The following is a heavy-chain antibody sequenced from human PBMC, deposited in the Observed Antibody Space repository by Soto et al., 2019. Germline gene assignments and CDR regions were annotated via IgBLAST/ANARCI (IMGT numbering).Heavy chain of an antibody. V-gene: IGHV3-73*01. D-gene: IGHD4-17*01. CDR3: TRVSVTPFDY. CDR1: GFTFSDSA. Sequence: VGSLRLSCAASGFTFSDSAIHWVRQASGKGLEWVGRIRNKASTYATGYGASVKGRFTISRDDSKNTAYLQMKSLKTEDTAVYYCTRVSVTPFDYWGRGTLVTVSS. J-gene: IGHJ4*02. CDR2: IRNKASTYAT.